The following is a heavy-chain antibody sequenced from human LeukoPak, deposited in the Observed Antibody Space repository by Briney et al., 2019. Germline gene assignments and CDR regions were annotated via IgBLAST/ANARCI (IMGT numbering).Heavy chain of an antibody. CDR3: ARGVLRFPLSHFDF. J-gene: IGHJ4*02. CDR1: GGSVSSSDHY. Sequence: SETLSLTCTVSGGSVSSSDHYWGWIRQPPEKGLEWIGTIYYTGSTYYSPSLESRVIISVDTSRNQFSLELSSVTAADTAVYYCARGVLRFPLSHFDFWGQGTLVPVSS. CDR2: IYYTGST. V-gene: IGHV4-39*01. D-gene: IGHD3-3*01.